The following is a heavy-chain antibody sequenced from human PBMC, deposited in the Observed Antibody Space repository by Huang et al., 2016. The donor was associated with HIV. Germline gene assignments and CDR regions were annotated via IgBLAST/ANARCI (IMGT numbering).Heavy chain of an antibody. CDR1: GDSITSNTFY. CDR2: IYYSGTT. J-gene: IGHJ1*01. Sequence: LQESGPGLVGPSETLSLTCAVSGDSITSNTFYWGWIRRPPGKALEWIGSIYYSGTTYYNPALKRRARIAVDASKNRIFLHLRSVTAADTGVYYCARTGVAVSDDPEYFQHWGQGALVTIS. D-gene: IGHD3-3*01. CDR3: ARTGVAVSDDPEYFQH. V-gene: IGHV4-39*02.